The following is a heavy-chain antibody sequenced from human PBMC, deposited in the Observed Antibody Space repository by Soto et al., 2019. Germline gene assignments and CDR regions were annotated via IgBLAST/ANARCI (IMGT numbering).Heavy chain of an antibody. D-gene: IGHD2-8*02. V-gene: IGHV4-59*12. CDR1: SGSISTYY. Sequence: SETLSLTCTVSSGSISTYYWSWIRQPPGKGLEWIGYIYYTGSTNYNPSLKTRVAISMDTSKNQFSLNLSSVTAADTAVYFCARDLGQGNTPGHNYFDYWGQGTLVTVSS. CDR2: IYYTGST. CDR3: ARDLGQGNTPGHNYFDY. J-gene: IGHJ4*02.